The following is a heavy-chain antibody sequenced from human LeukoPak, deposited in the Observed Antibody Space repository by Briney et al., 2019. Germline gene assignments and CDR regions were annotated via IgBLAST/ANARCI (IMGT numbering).Heavy chain of an antibody. D-gene: IGHD2/OR15-2a*01. CDR1: GFTFSSYS. CDR2: IKPDGNQR. J-gene: IGHJ4*02. Sequence: GGSLRLSCAASGFTFSSYSMNWVRQAPGMGLEFVAYIKPDGNQRYYLDSVKGRFTISRDNAKNSLYLQMNSLRADDTAVHFCASGNSFDYWGQGTLVTVSS. CDR3: ASGNSFDY. V-gene: IGHV3-7*01.